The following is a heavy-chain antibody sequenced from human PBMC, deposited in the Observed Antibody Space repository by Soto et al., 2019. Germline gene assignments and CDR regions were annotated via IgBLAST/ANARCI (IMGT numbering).Heavy chain of an antibody. Sequence: PGGSLRLSCAASGFTFSSYSMNWVRQAPGKGLEWVSSISSSSSCIYYADSVKGRFTISRDNAKNSLYLQMNSLRAEDTAVYYCARGAGSGWFDAFDIWGQGTMVTVSS. CDR1: GFTFSSYS. CDR3: ARGAGSGWFDAFDI. J-gene: IGHJ3*02. D-gene: IGHD6-19*01. V-gene: IGHV3-21*01. CDR2: ISSSSSCI.